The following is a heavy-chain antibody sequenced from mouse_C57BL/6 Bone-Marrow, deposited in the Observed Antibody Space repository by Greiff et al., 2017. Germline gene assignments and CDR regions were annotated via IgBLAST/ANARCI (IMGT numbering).Heavy chain of an antibody. V-gene: IGHV1-50*01. J-gene: IGHJ2*01. Sequence: VQLQQSGAELVTPGASVKLSCKASGYTFTSYWMPWVKQRPGQGLEWIGEIDPSDSYTNYNQKFTGKSPLTVDTSSSTAYMPLSSLTSEDSAVYYCARGLITTVADYWGQGTTLTVSS. CDR1: GYTFTSYW. CDR2: IDPSDSYT. D-gene: IGHD1-1*01. CDR3: ARGLITTVADY.